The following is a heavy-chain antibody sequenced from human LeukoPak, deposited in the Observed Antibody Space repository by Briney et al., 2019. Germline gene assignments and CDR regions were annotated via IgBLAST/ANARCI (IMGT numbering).Heavy chain of an antibody. D-gene: IGHD6-19*01. CDR2: IWPLDSEV. Sequence: GESLKIDCKASGYSFTSYWIAWVHEMPGKGLEWMGIIWPLDSEVRYSPSFQVQVTISVDKSSSTAYLQWSRLKASDTAVYYWARHGKYSSGSHYFDDWGQGILVTVSS. CDR3: ARHGKYSSGSHYFDD. J-gene: IGHJ4*02. CDR1: GYSFTSYW. V-gene: IGHV5-51*07.